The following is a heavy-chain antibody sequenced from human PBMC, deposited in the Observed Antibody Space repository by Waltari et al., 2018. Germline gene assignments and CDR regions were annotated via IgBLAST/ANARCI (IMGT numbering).Heavy chain of an antibody. CDR2: ISSSGGAT. V-gene: IGHV3-11*01. CDR3: ARAHITVRVLDV. D-gene: IGHD6-6*01. J-gene: IGHJ6*04. CDR1: AFTFSAYH. Sequence: QVQLVESGGGLVKPGGSLNLSCVGSAFTFSAYHMNWISQAPGKGLGWVSGISSSGGATYYVDSVKGRFIISRDSSKNSLYLQMNSLRVEDTAVYFCARAHITVRVLDVWGKGTTVTVSS.